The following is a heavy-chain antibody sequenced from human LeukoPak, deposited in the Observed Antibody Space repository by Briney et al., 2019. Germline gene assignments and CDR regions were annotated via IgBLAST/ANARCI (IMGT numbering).Heavy chain of an antibody. CDR1: RGSISPNY. CDR2: IYYIGSA. D-gene: IGHD3-22*01. V-gene: IGHV4-59*01. Sequence: SETLSLTCTVSRGSISPNYWTWIRQPPGKGLEGIGYIYYIGSANYNPSLKSRVTISLDTSRNQLSLRLSSGTAADTAVYYCARLLDYDSSGYPDTFDIWGQGTMVTVSS. J-gene: IGHJ3*02. CDR3: ARLLDYDSSGYPDTFDI.